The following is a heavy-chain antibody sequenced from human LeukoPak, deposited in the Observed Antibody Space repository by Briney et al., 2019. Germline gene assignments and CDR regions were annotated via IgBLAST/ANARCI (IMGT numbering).Heavy chain of an antibody. CDR3: GRHGGPYTKYPFDHHCMDV. CDR2: ISYTGNTNY. V-gene: IGHV4-34*01. D-gene: IGHD2-2*01. J-gene: IGHJ6*03. CDR1: GGSFSDYY. Sequence: SETLSLTCAVYGGSFSDYYWSWIRQPPGKGLEWIGEISYTGNTNYNYNPSLKSQVTISIDTSKNQFSLKLSSVTAADTAVYYCGRHGGPYTKYPFDHHCMDVWGKGTTVTVSS.